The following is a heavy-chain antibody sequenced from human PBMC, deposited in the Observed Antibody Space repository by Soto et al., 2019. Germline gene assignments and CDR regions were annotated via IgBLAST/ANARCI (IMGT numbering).Heavy chain of an antibody. D-gene: IGHD1-26*01. CDR3: ARQPSGSCCFDY. CDR2: ISPDGRQT. Sequence: PGGSLRLSCAASGFTFSGKTMYWVRQAPAKGLEWVAHISPDGRQTNYADSVKGRFSISRDNAKNTLYLQMNSLRPEDTAVYLCARQPSGSCCFDYWGQGTPVNVSS. V-gene: IGHV3-30*04. CDR1: GFTFSGKT. J-gene: IGHJ4*02.